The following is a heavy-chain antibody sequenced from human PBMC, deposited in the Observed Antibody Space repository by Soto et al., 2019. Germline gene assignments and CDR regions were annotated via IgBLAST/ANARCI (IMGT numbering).Heavy chain of an antibody. CDR3: ARDCSAGSCYIGGMDV. Sequence: QVQLQESGPGLVKPSGTLSLTCAVSGGSIRSSDWWSWVRQPPGRGLEWIGEISHSGSTNYNPSLRSRVTISVDKSKNQLSLKLTSVSAADTAVYYCARDCSAGSCYIGGMDVWGQGTTVTVS. CDR2: ISHSGST. CDR1: GGSIRSSDW. D-gene: IGHD2-15*01. J-gene: IGHJ6*02. V-gene: IGHV4-4*02.